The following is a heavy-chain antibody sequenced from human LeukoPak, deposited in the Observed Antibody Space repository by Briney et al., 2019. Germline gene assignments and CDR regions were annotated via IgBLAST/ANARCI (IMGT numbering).Heavy chain of an antibody. V-gene: IGHV3-49*03. CDR2: IRSKAYGGTT. CDR3: TRDCSGGSCYSDY. J-gene: IGHJ4*02. CDR1: GFTFGDYA. D-gene: IGHD2-15*01. Sequence: SGGSLRLSCTASGFTFGDYAMSWFRQAPGKGLEWVGFIRSKAYGGTTEYAASVKGRFTISRDDSKSIAYLQMNSLKTEDTAVYYCTRDCSGGSCYSDYWGQGTLVTVSS.